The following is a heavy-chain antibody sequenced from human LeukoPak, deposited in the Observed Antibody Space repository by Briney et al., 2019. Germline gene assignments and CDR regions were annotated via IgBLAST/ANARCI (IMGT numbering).Heavy chain of an antibody. CDR3: ARAPYYYYYMDV. Sequence: PGGSLRLSCAASGFTFSGYSMNWVRQAPGKGLEWVSSISSSSSYIFYADSVKGRFTISRDNAKNSLYLQMKSLRAEDTAVYYCARAPYYYYYMDVWGKGTTVTVSS. CDR1: GFTFSGYS. V-gene: IGHV3-21*01. CDR2: ISSSSSYI. J-gene: IGHJ6*03.